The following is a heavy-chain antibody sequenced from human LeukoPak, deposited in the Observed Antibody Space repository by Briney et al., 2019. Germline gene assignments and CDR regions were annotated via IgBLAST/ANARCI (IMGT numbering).Heavy chain of an antibody. Sequence: PGGSLRLSCAASGFTVSSNYMSWVRQAPGKGLEWVSVIYSGGSTYYADSVKGRFTISRDNSKNTLYLQMNSLRAEDTAVYYCARGTYRSIHYYYMDVWGKGTTVTVSS. V-gene: IGHV3-53*01. D-gene: IGHD3-10*01. CDR3: ARGTYRSIHYYYMDV. J-gene: IGHJ6*03. CDR2: IYSGGST. CDR1: GFTVSSNY.